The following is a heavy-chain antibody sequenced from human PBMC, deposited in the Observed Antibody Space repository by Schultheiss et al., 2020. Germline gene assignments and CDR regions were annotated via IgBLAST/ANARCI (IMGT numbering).Heavy chain of an antibody. J-gene: IGHJ4*02. CDR3: ARLGGNDYGDY. Sequence: SETLSLTCAVYGGSFSGYYWSWIRQPPGKGLEWIGEINHSGSTNYNPSLKSRVTISVDTSKNQFSLKLSSVTAADTAVYYCARLGGNDYGDYWGQGTLVTVSS. CDR1: GGSFSGYY. V-gene: IGHV4-34*01. D-gene: IGHD2-8*01. CDR2: INHSGST.